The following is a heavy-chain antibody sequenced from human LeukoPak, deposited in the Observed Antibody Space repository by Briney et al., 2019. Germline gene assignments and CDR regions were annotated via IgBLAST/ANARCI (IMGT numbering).Heavy chain of an antibody. CDR1: GFTFNSYA. CDR2: INSFGGRT. J-gene: IGHJ4*02. Sequence: GGSLRLSCVGSGFTFNSYAMSWVRQAPGKGLEWVSGINSFGGRTYYADSVKGRFTISRDNAKNTLYLQMNSLRAEDTALYYCAKIPDSSAYYLGFDYWGQGTLVTVSS. V-gene: IGHV3-23*01. D-gene: IGHD3-22*01. CDR3: AKIPDSSAYYLGFDY.